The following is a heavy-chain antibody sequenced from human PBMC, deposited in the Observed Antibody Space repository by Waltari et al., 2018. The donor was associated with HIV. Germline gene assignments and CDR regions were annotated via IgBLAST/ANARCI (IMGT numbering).Heavy chain of an antibody. J-gene: IGHJ4*02. CDR3: AHLRGYSSGWPEYYFDY. CDR1: GFPLSTSGLG. CDR2: IYWNDDK. V-gene: IGHV2-5*01. Sequence: QITLKESGPTLVKPTQTLTLPCTFPGFPLSTSGLGVGWIRQPPGKALEWLALIYWNDDKRYSPSLKSRLTITKDTSKNQVVLTMTNMDPVDTATYYCAHLRGYSSGWPEYYFDYWGQGTLVTVSS. D-gene: IGHD6-19*01.